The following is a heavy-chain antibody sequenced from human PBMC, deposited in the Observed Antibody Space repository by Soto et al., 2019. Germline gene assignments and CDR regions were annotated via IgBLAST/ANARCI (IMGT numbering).Heavy chain of an antibody. D-gene: IGHD3-22*01. CDR2: IIPIFGTA. Sequence: QVQLVQSGAEVKKPGSSVKVSCKASGGTFSSYAISWVRQAPGQGLEWMGGIIPIFGTANYAQKFQGRVTITADKSTSTAYMELSSLRSEDTAVYYCARETYYYDSSGYYGMDVWGQGTTVTVSS. CDR3: ARETYYYDSSGYYGMDV. J-gene: IGHJ6*02. V-gene: IGHV1-69*06. CDR1: GGTFSSYA.